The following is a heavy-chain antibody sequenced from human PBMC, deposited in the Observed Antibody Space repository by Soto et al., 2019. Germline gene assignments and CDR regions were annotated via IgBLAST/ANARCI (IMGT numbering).Heavy chain of an antibody. J-gene: IGHJ6*02. CDR2: IIPIFGTA. V-gene: IGHV1-69*13. Sequence: SVKVSCKASGGTFSSYAISWVRQAPGQGLEWMGGIIPIFGTANYAQKFQGRVTITADESTSTAYMELSSLRSEDTAVYYCARENIVVVPAAMASFLYYYGMDVWGQGTTVTV. CDR3: ARENIVVVPAAMASFLYYYGMDV. D-gene: IGHD2-2*01. CDR1: GGTFSSYA.